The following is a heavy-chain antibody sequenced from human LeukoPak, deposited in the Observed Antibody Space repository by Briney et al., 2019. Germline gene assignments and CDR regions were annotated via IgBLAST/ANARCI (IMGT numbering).Heavy chain of an antibody. Sequence: PGGSLRLSCAASGFSFSSYGMHWVRQAPGKGLEWVAVISNDGSIIKYGDSVKGRFTISRDNSKNTLYVQMNSLRTDDAAVYYCARTQLELRPHYYYYYGMDVWGQGTTVTVSS. CDR1: GFSFSSYG. J-gene: IGHJ6*02. CDR2: ISNDGSII. D-gene: IGHD1-7*01. CDR3: ARTQLELRPHYYYYYGMDV. V-gene: IGHV3-30*03.